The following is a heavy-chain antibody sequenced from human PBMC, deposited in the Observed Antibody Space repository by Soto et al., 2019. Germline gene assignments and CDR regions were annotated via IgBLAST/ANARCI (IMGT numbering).Heavy chain of an antibody. CDR3: ARGNFMVRGAAGAYYCYGMDV. Sequence: SVKVSCKGSRVTLSSYALSWLRQGHGQVLEWMGGIIPVFGTANHAQKFQGRVTINAQESTSTAYMELSSMRSXETAVYYCARGNFMVRGAAGAYYCYGMDVGTPGTTVTVSS. CDR1: RVTLSSYA. D-gene: IGHD3-10*01. V-gene: IGHV1-69*13. J-gene: IGHJ6*02. CDR2: IIPVFGTA.